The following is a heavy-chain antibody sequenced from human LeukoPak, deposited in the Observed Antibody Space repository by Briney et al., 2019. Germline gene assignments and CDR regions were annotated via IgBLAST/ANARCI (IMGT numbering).Heavy chain of an antibody. D-gene: IGHD5-18*01. CDR3: AKDDRYSYGYYFDY. CDR1: GFTFSSYA. V-gene: IGHV3-23*01. Sequence: PGGSLRLSCAASGFTFSSYAMGWVRQAPGKGLEWVSVISGSGGSTYYADSVKGRFTISRDNSKNTLYLQMNSLRAEDTAVYYCAKDDRYSYGYYFDYWGQGTLVTVSS. J-gene: IGHJ4*02. CDR2: ISGSGGST.